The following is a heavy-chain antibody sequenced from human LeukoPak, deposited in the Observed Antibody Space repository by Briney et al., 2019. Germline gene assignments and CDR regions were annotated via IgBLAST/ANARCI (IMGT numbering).Heavy chain of an antibody. V-gene: IGHV3-30*02. CDR1: GFTFSSYG. CDR3: AKEIHYYGSGSHFDY. Sequence: GGSLRLSCAASGFTFSSYGMHWVRQAPGKGLEWVAFIRYDGSNKYYADSVKGRFTISRDNSKNTLYLQMNSLRAEDTAVYYCAKEIHYYGSGSHFDYWGQGTLVTVSS. D-gene: IGHD3-10*01. J-gene: IGHJ4*02. CDR2: IRYDGSNK.